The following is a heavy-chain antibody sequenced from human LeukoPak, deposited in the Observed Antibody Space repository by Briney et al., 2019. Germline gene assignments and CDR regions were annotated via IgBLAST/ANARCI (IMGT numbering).Heavy chain of an antibody. CDR3: ANGQRGYSYGALDY. J-gene: IGHJ4*02. CDR2: ISGRGST. D-gene: IGHD5-18*01. V-gene: IGHV3-23*01. Sequence: PGGSLRLSCVASGFTFSNYAMSWVRQAPGKGLEWVSTISGRGSTNYSDSVKGRFTISGDNSKNTLYLQMNSLRAEDTAVYYCANGQRGYSYGALDYWGQGTLVTVSS. CDR1: GFTFSNYA.